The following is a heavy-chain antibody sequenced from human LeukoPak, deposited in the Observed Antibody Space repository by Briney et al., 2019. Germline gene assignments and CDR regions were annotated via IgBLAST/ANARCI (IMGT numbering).Heavy chain of an antibody. CDR2: IYYSGST. V-gene: IGHV4-59*01. CDR1: GGSISSYY. CDR3: ARTETAMVSWGFDY. Sequence: MPSETLSLTCTVSGGSISSYYWSWIRQPPGKGLEWIGYIYYSGSTNYNPSLKSRVTISVDTSKNQFSLRLRSVTAADTAVYYCARTETAMVSWGFDYWGQGTLVTVSS. D-gene: IGHD5-18*01. J-gene: IGHJ4*02.